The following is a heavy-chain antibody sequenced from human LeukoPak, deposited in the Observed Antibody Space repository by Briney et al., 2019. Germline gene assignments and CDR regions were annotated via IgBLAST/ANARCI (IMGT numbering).Heavy chain of an antibody. CDR3: AREVWGGANWFDP. Sequence: PSETLSLTCTVSGGSISSYYWSWIRQPPGKGLEWIGYIYYSGSTNYNPSLKSRVTISVDTSKNQFSLKLSSVTAADTAVYYCAREVWGGANWFDPWGQGTLVTVSS. D-gene: IGHD3-16*01. V-gene: IGHV4-59*01. CDR1: GGSISSYY. J-gene: IGHJ5*02. CDR2: IYYSGST.